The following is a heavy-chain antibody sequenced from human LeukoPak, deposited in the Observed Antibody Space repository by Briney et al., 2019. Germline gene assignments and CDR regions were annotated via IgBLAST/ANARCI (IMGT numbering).Heavy chain of an antibody. CDR2: ISFDGNSK. J-gene: IGHJ4*02. CDR1: GFTFSNFA. V-gene: IGHV3-30*04. Sequence: GGSLRLSCTASGFTFSNFAMHWVRQAPGKGLQWVAVISFDGNSKYYADSVKGRFTISRDSSKNTQYLQMNSLRTEDTAVYYCARDQGDYGDEGYLDYWGQGTLVTVSS. D-gene: IGHD4-17*01. CDR3: ARDQGDYGDEGYLDY.